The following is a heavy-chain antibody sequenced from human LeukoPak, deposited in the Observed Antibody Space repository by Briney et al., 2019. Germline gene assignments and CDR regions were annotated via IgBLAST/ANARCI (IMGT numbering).Heavy chain of an antibody. CDR3: ARSDSSGYYYPHFDC. J-gene: IGHJ4*02. CDR1: GGSISRRDFY. Sequence: PSETLSLTCTVSGGSISRRDFYWGWIRQPPGKGLEWIGSIYYSGSTYYNPSLKSRVTISVDTSKNQFSLKLNSVTAADTAVYYCARSDSSGYYYPHFDCWGQGTLVTVSS. CDR2: IYYSGST. V-gene: IGHV4-39*01. D-gene: IGHD3-22*01.